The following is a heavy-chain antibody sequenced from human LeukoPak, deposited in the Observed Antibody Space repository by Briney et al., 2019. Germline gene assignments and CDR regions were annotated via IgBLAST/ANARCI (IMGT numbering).Heavy chain of an antibody. D-gene: IGHD2-2*01. CDR3: ARVWRGYCSSTSCPVGHFNY. Sequence: ASVKVSCKASGYTFTSYVISWVRQAPGQGVEWMGWIRAYNGNTNYAQKLQGRVTMTTDTFTSTGYMELRSLRSDDTAVYYCARVWRGYCSSTSCPVGHFNYWGQGTLVTVSS. J-gene: IGHJ4*02. CDR1: GYTFTSYV. CDR2: IRAYNGNT. V-gene: IGHV1-18*01.